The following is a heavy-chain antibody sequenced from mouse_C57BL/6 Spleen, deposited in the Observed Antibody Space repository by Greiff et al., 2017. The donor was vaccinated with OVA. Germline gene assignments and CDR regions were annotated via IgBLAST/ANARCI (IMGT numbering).Heavy chain of an antibody. D-gene: IGHD2-2*01. CDR1: GYTFTDYN. Sequence: EVQRVESGPELVKPGASVKIPCKASGYTFTDYNMDWVKQSHGKSLEWIGDINPNNGGTIYNQKFKGKATLTVDKSSSTAYMELRSLTSEDTAVYYCARPLYYGYDSAWFAYWGQGTLVTVSA. J-gene: IGHJ3*01. CDR3: ARPLYYGYDSAWFAY. CDR2: INPNNGGT. V-gene: IGHV1-18*01.